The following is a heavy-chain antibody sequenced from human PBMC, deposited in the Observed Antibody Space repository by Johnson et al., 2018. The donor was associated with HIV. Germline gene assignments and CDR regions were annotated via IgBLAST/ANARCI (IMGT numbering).Heavy chain of an antibody. CDR1: GFTFSSYA. CDR2: IKSKTDGGTT. Sequence: VQLVESGGGVVQPGRSLRLSCAASGFTFSSYAMHWVRQAPGKGLEWVGRIKSKTDGGTTDYAAPVKGRFTISRDDSRSIAYLQRNSLRTEDTGVYYCTRDTWGLRPDEGFDVWGQGTMVTVSS. D-gene: IGHD2-21*01. CDR3: TRDTWGLRPDEGFDV. J-gene: IGHJ3*01. V-gene: IGHV3-15*01.